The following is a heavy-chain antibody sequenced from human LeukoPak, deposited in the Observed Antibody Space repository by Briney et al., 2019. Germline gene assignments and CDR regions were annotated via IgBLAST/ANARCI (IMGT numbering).Heavy chain of an antibody. D-gene: IGHD3-10*01. Sequence: SETLSLTCTVSGGSISSSSYYWGWIRQPPGKGLEWIGGIHCGSTNYNPSLKSRVTMSVDTSKNQFSLKLSSVTAADTAVYYCARDGRITMVRGVLDYWGQGTLVTVSS. J-gene: IGHJ4*02. V-gene: IGHV4-39*07. CDR1: GGSISSSSYY. CDR3: ARDGRITMVRGVLDY. CDR2: IHCGST.